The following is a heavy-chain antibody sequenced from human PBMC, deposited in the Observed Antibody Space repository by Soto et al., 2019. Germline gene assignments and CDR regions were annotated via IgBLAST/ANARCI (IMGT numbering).Heavy chain of an antibody. D-gene: IGHD3-10*01. CDR2: IYPGDSDT. CDR1: GYSFTNYW. J-gene: IGHJ6*02. Sequence: PGESLKISCKGSGYSFTNYWIGWVRQMPGKGLEWMGIIYPGDSDTRYSPSFQGQVTISADKSISTAYLQWSSLKASDTAMYYCAVGGVRGVITRTRDYYGMDVWGQGTTVTVSS. CDR3: AVGGVRGVITRTRDYYGMDV. V-gene: IGHV5-51*01.